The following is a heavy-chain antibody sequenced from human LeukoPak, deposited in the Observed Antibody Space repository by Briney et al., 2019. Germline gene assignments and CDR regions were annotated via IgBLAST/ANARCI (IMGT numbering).Heavy chain of an antibody. Sequence: GGSLRLSCAASGFTFDDYAMHWVRQAPGKGVEWVSGISWNSGSIGYADSVKGRFTISRDNAKNSLYLQMNSLRAEDTALYYCAGGLYDYVWGSLDYWGQGTLVTVSS. V-gene: IGHV3-9*01. CDR2: ISWNSGSI. J-gene: IGHJ4*02. CDR3: AGGLYDYVWGSLDY. CDR1: GFTFDDYA. D-gene: IGHD3-16*01.